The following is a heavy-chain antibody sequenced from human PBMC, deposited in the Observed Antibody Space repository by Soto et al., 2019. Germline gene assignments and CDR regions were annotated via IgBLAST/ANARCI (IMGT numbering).Heavy chain of an antibody. CDR2: MNPNSGNT. J-gene: IGHJ5*02. D-gene: IGHD6-6*01. Sequence: ASVKVSCKASGYTFTSYDINWVRQATGQGLEWMGWMNPNSGNTGYAQKFQGRVIMTRNTSISTAYMELSSLRSEDTAVYYCARDGYSSSSGYNWFDPCGQGTLVTVSS. CDR1: GYTFTSYD. V-gene: IGHV1-8*01. CDR3: ARDGYSSSSGYNWFDP.